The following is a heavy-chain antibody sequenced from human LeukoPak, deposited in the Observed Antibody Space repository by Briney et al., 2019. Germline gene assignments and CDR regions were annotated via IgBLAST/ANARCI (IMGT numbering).Heavy chain of an antibody. CDR3: AKLLYYGSGSYPYYFDY. D-gene: IGHD3-10*01. Sequence: GGSLGLSCAASGFTFSSYAMSWVRQAPGKGLEWVSAISGSGGSTYYADSVKGRFTISRDNSKNTLYLQMNSLRAEDTAVYYCAKLLYYGSGSYPYYFDYWGQGTLVTVSS. J-gene: IGHJ4*02. V-gene: IGHV3-23*01. CDR1: GFTFSSYA. CDR2: ISGSGGST.